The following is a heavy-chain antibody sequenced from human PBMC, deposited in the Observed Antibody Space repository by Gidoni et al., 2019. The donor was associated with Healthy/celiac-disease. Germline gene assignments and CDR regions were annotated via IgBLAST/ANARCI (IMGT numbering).Heavy chain of an antibody. D-gene: IGHD6-6*01. CDR3: ARSLVYFADY. J-gene: IGHJ4*02. CDR2: IYYSGST. Sequence: QLQLQESGPGLGKPSETQSLTCTVSGGSISSSSYYGGWIRQHPGKGLEWIGIIYYSGSTYYNPSLKSRVPLSVDTSKTQFSLMLSSVTAADTAVYYCARSLVYFADYWGQGTLVTVSS. V-gene: IGHV4-39*01. CDR1: GGSISSSSYY.